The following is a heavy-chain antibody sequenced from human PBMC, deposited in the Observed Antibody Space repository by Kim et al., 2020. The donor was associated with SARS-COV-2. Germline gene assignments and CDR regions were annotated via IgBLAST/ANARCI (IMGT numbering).Heavy chain of an antibody. D-gene: IGHD3-10*01. V-gene: IGHV3-30*02. Sequence: YVKGRFTISRDNSKNTLYLQMNSLRAEDTAVYYCAKGVADYYGSGSPFDYWGQGTLVTVSS. CDR3: AKGVADYYGSGSPFDY. J-gene: IGHJ4*02.